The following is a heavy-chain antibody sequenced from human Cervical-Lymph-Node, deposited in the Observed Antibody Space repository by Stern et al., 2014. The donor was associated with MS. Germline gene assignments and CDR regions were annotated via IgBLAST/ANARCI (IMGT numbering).Heavy chain of an antibody. V-gene: IGHV1-18*01. J-gene: IGHJ6*02. CDR3: ARVRTTVTSYYYYGMDV. CDR1: GYTFTSYG. D-gene: IGHD4-17*01. Sequence: QVQLMQSGAEVKKPGASVKVSCKASGYTFTSYGISWVRQAPGQGLEWMGWISAYNGNTNYAQKLQGRVTMTTDTSTSTAYMELRSLRSDDTAVYYCARVRTTVTSYYYYGMDVWGQGTTVTVSS. CDR2: ISAYNGNT.